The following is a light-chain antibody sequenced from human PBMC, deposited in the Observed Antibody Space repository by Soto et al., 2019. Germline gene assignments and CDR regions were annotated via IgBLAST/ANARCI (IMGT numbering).Light chain of an antibody. Sequence: EIVVTQSPATLSLSPGERATLSCRTSQSVGSYLAWYQKKPGKAPRLLIYDASNRATGIPARFSGSGSGRDFTLTISSLEPEDFAVYYCQQRSNWYTFGQGTKLEIK. CDR2: DAS. CDR1: QSVGSY. CDR3: QQRSNWYT. V-gene: IGKV3-11*02. J-gene: IGKJ2*01.